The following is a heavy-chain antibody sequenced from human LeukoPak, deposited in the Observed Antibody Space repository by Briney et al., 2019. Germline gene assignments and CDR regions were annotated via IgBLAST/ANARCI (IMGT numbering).Heavy chain of an antibody. J-gene: IGHJ4*02. CDR3: ARGPNPDADFDY. D-gene: IGHD1-14*01. V-gene: IGHV3-30*04. Sequence: GGSLRLSCAASGRTFSSYAMHWVRQAPGKGLEGVAVISYYGSKKYYADSVRGGFTISIDNSKNTLYMQMNSLRAEDTAVYYCARGPNPDADFDYWGQGTLVTVSS. CDR1: GRTFSSYA. CDR2: ISYYGSKK.